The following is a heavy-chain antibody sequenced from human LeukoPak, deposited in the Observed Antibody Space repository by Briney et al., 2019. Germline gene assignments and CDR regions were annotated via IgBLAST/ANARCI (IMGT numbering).Heavy chain of an antibody. D-gene: IGHD3-22*01. V-gene: IGHV4-34*01. J-gene: IGHJ4*02. CDR3: ARGGRLLRY. CDR2: INHSGSA. CDR1: GGSFSGYY. Sequence: SETLSLTCAVYGGSFSGYYWSWIRQPPGKGLEWIGEINHSGSANYNPSLKSRVTISVDTSKNQFSLKLSSVTAADTAVYYCARGGRLLRYWGQGTLVTVSS.